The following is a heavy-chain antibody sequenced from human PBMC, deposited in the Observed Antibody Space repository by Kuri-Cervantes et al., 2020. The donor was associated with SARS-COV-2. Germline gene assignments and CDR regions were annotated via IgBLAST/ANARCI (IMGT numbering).Heavy chain of an antibody. D-gene: IGHD3-9*01. Sequence: GESLKISCAASGFTFSSYAMSWVRQAPGKGLEWVSSISSSSSYIYYADSVKGRFTISRDNAKNSLYLQMNSLRAEDTAVYYCAREGRHFDWLATIGYMDVWGKGTTVTVSS. CDR3: AREGRHFDWLATIGYMDV. CDR2: ISSSSSYI. V-gene: IGHV3-21*01. J-gene: IGHJ6*03. CDR1: GFTFSSYA.